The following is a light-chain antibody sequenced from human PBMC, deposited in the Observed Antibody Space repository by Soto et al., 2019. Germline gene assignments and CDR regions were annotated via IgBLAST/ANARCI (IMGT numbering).Light chain of an antibody. J-gene: IGKJ4*01. CDR2: GAS. Sequence: EIVMTQSPVTLSVSPGERATLSCRASQSVASNLAWYQQKPGQAPRLLIYGASTRATGIPARFSGSRSGTEFTLTITSLQSEDFAIYYCQHYVTWPLAFGGGTRVENK. CDR1: QSVASN. CDR3: QHYVTWPLA. V-gene: IGKV3-15*01.